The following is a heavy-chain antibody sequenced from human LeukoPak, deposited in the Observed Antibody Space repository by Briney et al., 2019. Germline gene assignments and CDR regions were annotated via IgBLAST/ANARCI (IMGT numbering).Heavy chain of an antibody. V-gene: IGHV3-23*01. CDR1: GFTFSSYA. Sequence: GGSLRLSCAASGFTFSSYAMSRVRQAPGKGLEWVSAISGSGGSTYYADSVKGRFTISRDNAKNSLYLQMNSLRADDTAVYYCARDWSATNGLDLWGQGTLVTVSS. CDR2: ISGSGGST. J-gene: IGHJ5*02. D-gene: IGHD3-3*01. CDR3: ARDWSATNGLDL.